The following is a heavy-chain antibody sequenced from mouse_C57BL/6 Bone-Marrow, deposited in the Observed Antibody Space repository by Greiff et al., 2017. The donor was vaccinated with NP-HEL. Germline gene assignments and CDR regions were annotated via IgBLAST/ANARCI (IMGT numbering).Heavy chain of an antibody. Sequence: EVMLVESGAELVRPGASVKLSCTASGFNIKDDYMHWVKQRPEQGLEWIGWIDPENGDTEYASKFQGKATITADTSSNTAYLQLSSLTSEDTAVYYCTTYYYGSSFDYWGQGTSVTVSS. CDR2: IDPENGDT. CDR1: GFNIKDDY. J-gene: IGHJ4*01. V-gene: IGHV14-4*01. CDR3: TTYYYGSSFDY. D-gene: IGHD1-1*01.